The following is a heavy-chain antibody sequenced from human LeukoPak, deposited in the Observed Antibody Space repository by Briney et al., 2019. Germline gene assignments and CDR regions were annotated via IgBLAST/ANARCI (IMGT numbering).Heavy chain of an antibody. V-gene: IGHV1-69*05. J-gene: IGHJ4*02. Sequence: GASVKVSCKASGGTFSSYAISWVRQAPGQGLEWMGRIIPIFGTANYAQKFQGRVTITTEESTSTAYMELSSLRSEDTAVYYCASAIMGDSSGYQYYFDYWGQGTLVTVSS. CDR1: GGTFSSYA. D-gene: IGHD3-22*01. CDR2: IIPIFGTA. CDR3: ASAIMGDSSGYQYYFDY.